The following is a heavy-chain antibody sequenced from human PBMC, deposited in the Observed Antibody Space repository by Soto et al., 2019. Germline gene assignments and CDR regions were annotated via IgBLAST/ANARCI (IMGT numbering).Heavy chain of an antibody. CDR3: ARLEGSGRYSNLFDP. J-gene: IGHJ5*02. V-gene: IGHV4-31*03. Sequence: PSETLSLTCTVSGGSISSGGYYWSWIRQHPGKGLEWIGYIYYSGSTYYNPSLKSRVTISVDTSKNQFSLKLSSVTAADTAVYYCARLEGSGRYSNLFDPWGQGTLVTVSS. CDR2: IYYSGST. D-gene: IGHD6-19*01. CDR1: GGSISSGGYY.